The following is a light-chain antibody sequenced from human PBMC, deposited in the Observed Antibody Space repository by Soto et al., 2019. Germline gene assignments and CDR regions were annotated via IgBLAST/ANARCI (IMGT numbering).Light chain of an antibody. Sequence: EIVLTQSPGTLSLSPGERATLSCRASQSVSSSYLAWYQQKPGQAPRLLIYGASSRATGIPDRFSGSGSGTDFTLTISRLEPEDFAVYYCQQSARAFGPGTKVEIK. CDR1: QSVSSSY. CDR2: GAS. J-gene: IGKJ1*01. V-gene: IGKV3-20*01. CDR3: QQSARA.